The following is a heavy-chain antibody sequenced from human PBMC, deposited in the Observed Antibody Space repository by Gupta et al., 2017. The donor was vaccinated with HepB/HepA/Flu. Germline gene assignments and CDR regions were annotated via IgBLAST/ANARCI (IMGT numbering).Heavy chain of an antibody. CDR2: INPNSGGT. CDR3: ARESESGPSFDY. CDR1: GYTFTDSY. J-gene: IGHJ4*02. D-gene: IGHD2-15*01. V-gene: IGHV1-2*02. Sequence: QVQLVQSGAEVKKPGASVRVSCKASGYTFTDSYIHWVRQAPGQGLEWMGWINPNSGGTNSAQKFQDRVTMTRDTSISTAYMDLSRLRSDDTAGYYCARESESGPSFDYWGQGILVTVSS.